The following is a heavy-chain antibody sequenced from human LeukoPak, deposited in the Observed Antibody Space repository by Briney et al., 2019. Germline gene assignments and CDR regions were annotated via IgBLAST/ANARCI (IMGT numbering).Heavy chain of an antibody. CDR1: GGSISSYY. CDR3: ARGVTTHYYYHYMDV. CDR2: IYTSGSS. D-gene: IGHD4-11*01. V-gene: IGHV4-4*09. J-gene: IGHJ6*03. Sequence: SETLSLTCTVSGGSISSYYWSWIRQPPGKGLERIGYIYTSGSSNYNPSLKSRVTISVDTSKNQFSLKLSSVTAADTAVYYCARGVTTHYYYHYMDVWGKGTTVTVSS.